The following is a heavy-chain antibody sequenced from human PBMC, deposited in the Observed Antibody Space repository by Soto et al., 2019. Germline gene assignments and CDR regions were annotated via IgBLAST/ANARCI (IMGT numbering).Heavy chain of an antibody. V-gene: IGHV4-38-2*01. Sequence: SETLSLTCAVSGYSISSGYYWGWIRQPPGKGLEWIGSIYHSGSTYYNPSLKRRVTILVDTSKNQFSLKLSSVTAADTAVYYCARGVMVELRRGNQNWFDPWGQGTLVTVSS. CDR3: ARGVMVELRRGNQNWFDP. D-gene: IGHD1-7*01. CDR2: IYHSGST. CDR1: GYSISSGYY. J-gene: IGHJ5*02.